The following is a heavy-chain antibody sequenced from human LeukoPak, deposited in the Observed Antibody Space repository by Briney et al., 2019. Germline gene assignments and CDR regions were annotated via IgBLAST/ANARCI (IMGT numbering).Heavy chain of an antibody. Sequence: GGPLRLSCAASGFTFSSYGMQWVRQAPGKGLEWVASIWYDGSNKYYAESVKGRFTISRDNSKNTLYLQMNSLRAEDTAVYYCARDTSSPTWGQGAMVTVSS. J-gene: IGHJ3*01. CDR3: ARDTSSPT. D-gene: IGHD6-13*01. CDR2: IWYDGSNK. CDR1: GFTFSSYG. V-gene: IGHV3-33*01.